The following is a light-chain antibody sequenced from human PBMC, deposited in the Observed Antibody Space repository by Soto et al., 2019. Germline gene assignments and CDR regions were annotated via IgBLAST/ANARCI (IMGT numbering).Light chain of an antibody. J-gene: IGLJ1*01. Sequence: QSVLTQPPSASGTPGQRVTISCSGSSSNIGSNTVNWYQQLPGTAPKLLNYTNNQRPSGVPDRFSGSKSGTSASLAISGLQSEDEADYYCAGWDDSLVYVFGTGTKVTVL. CDR3: AGWDDSLVYV. CDR1: SSNIGSNT. CDR2: TNN. V-gene: IGLV1-44*01.